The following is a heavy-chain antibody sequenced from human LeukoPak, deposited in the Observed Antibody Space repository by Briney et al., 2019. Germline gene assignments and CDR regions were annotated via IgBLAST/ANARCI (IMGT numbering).Heavy chain of an antibody. V-gene: IGHV3-48*03. Sequence: GGSLRLSCAASGFTFSSYEMNWVRQAPGKGLEWVSAIRDTGGSTYYADFVKGRFTISRDNAMNSLYLQMNSLRVEDTAVYYCARDPGIAAAGTVGYFDSWGQGILVTVSS. CDR1: GFTFSSYE. D-gene: IGHD6-13*01. J-gene: IGHJ4*02. CDR2: IRDTGGST. CDR3: ARDPGIAAAGTVGYFDS.